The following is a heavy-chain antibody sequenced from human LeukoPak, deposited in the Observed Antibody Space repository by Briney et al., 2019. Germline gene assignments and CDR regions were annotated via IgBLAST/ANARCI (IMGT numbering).Heavy chain of an antibody. V-gene: IGHV3-23*01. J-gene: IGHJ3*02. D-gene: IGHD3/OR15-3a*01. CDR1: GFTFSSYA. CDR3: ARDWTLGDAFDI. CDR2: ISGSGGST. Sequence: PGGSLRLSCAASGFTFSSYAMSWVRQAPGKGLEWVSAISGSGGSTYYADSVKGRFTISRDNSKNTLYLQMSSLRAEDTAVYYCARDWTLGDAFDIWGQGTMVTVSS.